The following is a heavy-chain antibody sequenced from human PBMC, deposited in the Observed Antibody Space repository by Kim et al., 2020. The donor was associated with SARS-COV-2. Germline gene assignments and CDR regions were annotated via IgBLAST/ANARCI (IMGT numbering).Heavy chain of an antibody. CDR3: ARSTMGDYYYYMDV. D-gene: IGHD3-10*01. CDR2: IYYSGST. V-gene: IGHV4-59*07. Sequence: SDTLSLTCTVSGGSISSYYWSWIRQPPGKGLEWIGYIYYSGSTNYNPSLKSRVTISVDTSKNQFSLKLSSVTAADTAVYYCARSTMGDYYYYMDVWGKGT. CDR1: GGSISSYY. J-gene: IGHJ6*03.